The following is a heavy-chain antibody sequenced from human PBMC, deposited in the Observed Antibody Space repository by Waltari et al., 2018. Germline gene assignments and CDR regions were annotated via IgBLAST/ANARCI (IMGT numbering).Heavy chain of an antibody. J-gene: IGHJ1*01. CDR1: GYSISSGYY. D-gene: IGHD2-21*02. CDR2: IYHSGST. V-gene: IGHV4-38-2*01. CDR3: ANLAYCGGDCYPGGFQH. Sequence: QVQLQESGPGLVKPSETLSLTCAVSGYSISSGYYWGWFRLPPGKGLEWIGGIYHSGSTYYNPSLKSRVTISVDTSKNQFSLKLSSVTAADTAVYYCANLAYCGGDCYPGGFQHWGQGTLVTVSS.